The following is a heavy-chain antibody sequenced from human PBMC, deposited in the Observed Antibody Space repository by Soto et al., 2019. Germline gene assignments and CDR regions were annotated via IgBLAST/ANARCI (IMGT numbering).Heavy chain of an antibody. J-gene: IGHJ5*02. D-gene: IGHD3-3*01. CDR1: GGSFSDNY. CDR3: ARTRRDTIFGVVIFGWFDP. Sequence: QVQLQQSGPGLVRPSETLSLTCTVSGGSFSDNYWNWLRQSPGKGLEWIGDVYSSGRTNYNPSFVSRVTMSRDTAKNQFSLQLTSVTAADTAVYYCARTRRDTIFGVVIFGWFDPWGQGARVIVSS. CDR2: VYSSGRT. V-gene: IGHV4-59*01.